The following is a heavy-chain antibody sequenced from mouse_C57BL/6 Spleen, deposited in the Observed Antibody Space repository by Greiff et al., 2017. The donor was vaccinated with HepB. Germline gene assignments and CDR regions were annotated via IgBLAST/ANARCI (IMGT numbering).Heavy chain of an antibody. J-gene: IGHJ3*01. CDR2: ISDGGSYT. Sequence: EVKLVESGGGLVKPGGSLKLSCAASGFTFSSYAMSWVRQTPEKRLEWVATISDGGSYTYYPDNVKGRFTISRDNAKNNLYLQMSHLKSEDTAMYYCARDGNGYYAGFAYWGQGTLVTVSA. CDR1: GFTFSSYA. CDR3: ARDGNGYYAGFAY. V-gene: IGHV5-4*01. D-gene: IGHD2-3*01.